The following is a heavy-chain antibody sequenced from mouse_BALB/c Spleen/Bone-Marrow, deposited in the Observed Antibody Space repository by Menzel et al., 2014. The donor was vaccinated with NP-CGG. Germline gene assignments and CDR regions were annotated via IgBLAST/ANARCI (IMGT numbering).Heavy chain of an antibody. Sequence: VQLQQSGAELAKPGASVKMSCKASGYTFTSYWMHWVKQRPGQGLEWIGYINPSTGYTVYNQNFKDKATLTADKSSSTAYMQLSSMTSEDSAVYYCARRAYVSYGFPYWGQGTLVTVSA. CDR1: GYTFTSYW. V-gene: IGHV1-7*01. CDR2: INPSTGYT. CDR3: ARRAYVSYGFPY. D-gene: IGHD2-12*01. J-gene: IGHJ3*01.